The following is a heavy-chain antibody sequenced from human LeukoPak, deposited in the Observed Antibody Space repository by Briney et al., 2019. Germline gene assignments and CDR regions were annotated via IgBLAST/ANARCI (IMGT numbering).Heavy chain of an antibody. CDR2: IYTSGST. CDR3: ARLWIVVVHRDAFDI. D-gene: IGHD3-22*01. CDR1: GGSISSGRYY. V-gene: IGHV4-61*02. Sequence: PSETLSLTCTVSGGSISSGRYYWSWIRQPAGKGLEWIGRIYTSGSTNYNPSLKSRVTISVDTSKNQFSLKLSSVTAADTAVYYCARLWIVVVHRDAFDIWGQGTMVTVSS. J-gene: IGHJ3*02.